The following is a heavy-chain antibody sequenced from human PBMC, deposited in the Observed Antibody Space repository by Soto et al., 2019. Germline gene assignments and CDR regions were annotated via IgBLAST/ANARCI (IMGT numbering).Heavy chain of an antibody. CDR2: INPSGGST. CDR3: ARARATVVTNSGPHRKNGLDY. Sequence: GASVKVSCKASGYTFTSYYMHWVRQAPGQGLEWMGIINPSGGSTSYAQKFQGRVTMTRDTSTSTVYMELSSLRSEDTAVYYCARARATVVTNSGPHRKNGLDYWGQGTLVTVSS. V-gene: IGHV1-46*01. J-gene: IGHJ4*02. D-gene: IGHD4-17*01. CDR1: GYTFTSYY.